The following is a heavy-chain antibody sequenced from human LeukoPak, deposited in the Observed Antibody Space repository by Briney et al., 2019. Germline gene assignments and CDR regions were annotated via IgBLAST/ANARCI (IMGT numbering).Heavy chain of an antibody. Sequence: SETLSLTCDVSGGSFTDYFWTWIRQSPGKGLEWIGEINDYSGNTNYNPSLNSRVSISLEKSKNQFSLELRSVTAADTAVYYCARGRIAKIVVVHSFQYGMDVRGQGTTVTVSS. J-gene: IGHJ6*02. D-gene: IGHD3-22*01. CDR3: ARGRIAKIVVVHSFQYGMDV. V-gene: IGHV4-34*01. CDR2: INDYSGNT. CDR1: GGSFTDYF.